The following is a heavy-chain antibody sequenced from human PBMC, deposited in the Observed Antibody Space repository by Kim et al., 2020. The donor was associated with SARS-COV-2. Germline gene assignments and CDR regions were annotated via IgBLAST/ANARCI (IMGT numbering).Heavy chain of an antibody. D-gene: IGHD2-8*01. CDR1: GGSFSGYY. CDR3: ARARRYCTNGVCSTPFDY. CDR2: INHSGST. J-gene: IGHJ4*01. V-gene: IGHV4-34*01. Sequence: SETLSLTCAVYGGSFSGYYWSWIRQPPGKGLEWIGEINHSGSTNYNPSLKSRVTISVDTSKNQFSLKLSSVTAADTAVYYCARARRYCTNGVCSTPFDY.